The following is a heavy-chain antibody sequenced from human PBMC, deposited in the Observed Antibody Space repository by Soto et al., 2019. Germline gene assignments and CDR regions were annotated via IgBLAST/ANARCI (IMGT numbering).Heavy chain of an antibody. J-gene: IGHJ6*02. CDR1: GDTVSRFA. CDR3: ARAYSQEGMDV. V-gene: IGHV1-69*12. D-gene: IGHD2-21*01. Sequence: QVQLVQSGTEMKKPGSSVKVSCKVSGDTVSRFAINWVRQAPGQGLEWMGGIIPIFGTANYAQKFHGRVTIHADDSTSTAYMELSSLRSQDTAVYYCARAYSQEGMDVWGQGTTITVSS. CDR2: IIPIFGTA.